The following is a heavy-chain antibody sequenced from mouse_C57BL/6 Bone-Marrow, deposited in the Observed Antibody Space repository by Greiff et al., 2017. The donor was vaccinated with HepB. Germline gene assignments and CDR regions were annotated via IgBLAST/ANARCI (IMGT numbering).Heavy chain of an antibody. Sequence: EVKLMESGPGLVKPSQSLSLTCSVTGYSITSGYYWNWIRQFPGNKLEWMGYISYDGSNNYNPSLKNRISITRDTSKNQFFLKLNSVTTEDTATYYCARNYGSTPWFADWGQGTLVTVSA. CDR3: ARNYGSTPWFAD. J-gene: IGHJ3*01. CDR1: GYSITSGYY. D-gene: IGHD1-1*01. V-gene: IGHV3-6*01. CDR2: ISYDGSN.